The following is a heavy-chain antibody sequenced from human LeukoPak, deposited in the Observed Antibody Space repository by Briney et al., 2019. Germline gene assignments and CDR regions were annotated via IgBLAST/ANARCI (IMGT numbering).Heavy chain of an antibody. CDR2: ISYDGSNK. CDR1: GFTFSSYA. D-gene: IGHD5-18*01. J-gene: IGHJ4*02. CDR3: ARDLVDVDTAMGDY. V-gene: IGHV3-30-3*01. Sequence: PGGSLRLSCAASGFTFSSYAMHWVRQAPGKGLEWVAVISYDGSNKYYADSVKGRFTIPRDNSKNTLYLQMNSLRAEDTAVYYCARDLVDVDTAMGDYWGQGTLVTVSS.